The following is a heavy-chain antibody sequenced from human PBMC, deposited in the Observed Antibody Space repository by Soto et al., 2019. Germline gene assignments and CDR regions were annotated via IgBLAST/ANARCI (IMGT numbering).Heavy chain of an antibody. CDR3: AKDVSSSSPYYYYYMDV. CDR2: ISGSGGST. V-gene: IGHV3-23*01. J-gene: IGHJ6*03. D-gene: IGHD6-6*01. CDR1: GFTFSSYA. Sequence: PGGPLRLSCAASGFTFSSYAMSWVRQAPGKGLEWVSAISGSGGSTYYADSVKGRFTISRDNSKNTLYLQMNSLRAEDTAVYYCAKDVSSSSPYYYYYMDVWGKGTTVTVSS.